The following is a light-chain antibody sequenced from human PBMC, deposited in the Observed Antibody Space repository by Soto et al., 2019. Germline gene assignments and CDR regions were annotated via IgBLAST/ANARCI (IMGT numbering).Light chain of an antibody. CDR1: QGISSY. CDR3: QHLNTYPIT. J-gene: IGKJ5*01. V-gene: IGKV1-9*01. CDR2: AAS. Sequence: DIQFTQSPSFLSATVGDRVTITCRASQGISSYVAWYQHKPGKAPKLLIYAASTLERGVPSRFRGRGSGTEFTLTISSLQPEDFATYYCQHLNTYPITFGQGTRLEIK.